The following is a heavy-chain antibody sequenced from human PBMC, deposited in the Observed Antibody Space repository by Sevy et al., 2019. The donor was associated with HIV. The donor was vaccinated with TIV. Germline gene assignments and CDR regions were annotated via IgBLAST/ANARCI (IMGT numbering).Heavy chain of an antibody. CDR3: AKDIAGAYTYGYDSANFDC. Sequence: GGSLRLSCAASGFTFRNYALGWVRQAPGKGLEWVSALSGSGDNAYYADSVKGRFTISRDNSKNTLNLQMKSLRAEDTAMYYCAKDIAGAYTYGYDSANFDCWGQGTLVTVSS. CDR1: GFTFRNYA. CDR2: LSGSGDNA. D-gene: IGHD5-18*01. V-gene: IGHV3-23*01. J-gene: IGHJ4*02.